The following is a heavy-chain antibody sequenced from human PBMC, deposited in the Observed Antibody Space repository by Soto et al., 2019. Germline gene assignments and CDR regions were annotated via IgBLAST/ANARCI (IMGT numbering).Heavy chain of an antibody. CDR1: GYSFTSYW. V-gene: IGHV5-51*01. CDR3: ARVPTAATHAMDV. D-gene: IGHD6-13*01. J-gene: IGHJ6*02. Sequence: PGESLKISCKGSGYSFTSYWIGWVRQMPGKGLEWMGIIYPGDSDTRYSPSFQGQVTISADKSISTAYLQWSSLKASDTAMYYCARVPTAATHAMDVWGQGTTVTVSS. CDR2: IYPGDSDT.